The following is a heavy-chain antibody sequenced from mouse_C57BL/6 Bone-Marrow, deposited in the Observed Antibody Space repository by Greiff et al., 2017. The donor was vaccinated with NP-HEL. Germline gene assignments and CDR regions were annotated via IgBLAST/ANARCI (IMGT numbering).Heavy chain of an antibody. CDR2: IDPETGGT. CDR1: GYTFTDYE. V-gene: IGHV1-15*01. Sequence: QVQLQQSGAELVRPGASVTLSCKASGYTFTDYEMHWVKQTPVHGLEWIGAIDPETGGTAYNQKFKGKAILTADKSSSTAYMELRSLTSEDSAVYYCTRRAAQATRIYYYAMDYWGQGTSVTVSS. CDR3: TRRAAQATRIYYYAMDY. J-gene: IGHJ4*01. D-gene: IGHD3-2*02.